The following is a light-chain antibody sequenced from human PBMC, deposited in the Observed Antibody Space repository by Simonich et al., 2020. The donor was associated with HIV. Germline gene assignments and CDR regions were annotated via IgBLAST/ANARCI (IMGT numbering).Light chain of an antibody. Sequence: DIVMTQTPLSLSVTPGQPASISCKSTQSLLHNDGKTYLYWYLQKPGQSPQLLIYLGSNRASGVPDRFSGSGSGTDFTLKISRVEAEDVGVYYCMQALQTPRTFGQGTRLEIK. CDR3: MQALQTPRT. V-gene: IGKV2-28*01. J-gene: IGKJ5*01. CDR2: LGS. CDR1: QSLLHNDGKTY.